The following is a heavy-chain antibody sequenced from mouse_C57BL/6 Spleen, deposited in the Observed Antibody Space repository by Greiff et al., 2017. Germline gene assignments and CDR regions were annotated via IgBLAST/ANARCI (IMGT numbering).Heavy chain of an antibody. CDR1: GYTFTSYW. D-gene: IGHD4-1*01. CDR2: IDPSDSEP. Sequence: QVQLQQPGAELVRPGSSVKLSCKASGYTFTSYWMHWVKQRPIQGLEWIGNIDPSDSEPHYNQKFKDKATLTVDKPSNTAYMQLNILTSEDSAVYYCARGNWDYFDYGGQGTTLTVSS. J-gene: IGHJ2*01. CDR3: ARGNWDYFDY. V-gene: IGHV1-52*01.